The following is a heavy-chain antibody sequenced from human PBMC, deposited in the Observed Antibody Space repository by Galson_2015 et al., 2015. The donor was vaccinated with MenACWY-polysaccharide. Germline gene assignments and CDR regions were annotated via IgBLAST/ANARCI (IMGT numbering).Heavy chain of an antibody. CDR1: GFTFGDYS. CDR3: ARGGGNDY. J-gene: IGHJ4*02. D-gene: IGHD3-16*01. V-gene: IGHV3-48*01. Sequence: LRISCAASGFTFGDYSMNWVRQVPGKGLAWVSPISAGSRTIYYADSVKGRFSISRDNAKTSLFLQMNSMRAEDPAVYYWARGGGNDYWGQGTLVTVSS. CDR2: ISAGSRTI.